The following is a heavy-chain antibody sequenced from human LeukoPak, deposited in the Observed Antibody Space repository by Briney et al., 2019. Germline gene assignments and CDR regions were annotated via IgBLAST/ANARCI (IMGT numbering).Heavy chain of an antibody. J-gene: IGHJ6*02. Sequence: PGGSLRLSCAASGFTFSSYWMHWVRQAPGKGLVWVSRINSDGSSTSYADSVKGRFTISRDNAKNTLYLQMNSLRAEDTAVYYCARDGPVYYYDRSGYTTRYGMDVWGQGTTVTVSS. CDR2: INSDGSST. CDR1: GFTFSSYW. V-gene: IGHV3-74*01. D-gene: IGHD3-22*01. CDR3: ARDGPVYYYDRSGYTTRYGMDV.